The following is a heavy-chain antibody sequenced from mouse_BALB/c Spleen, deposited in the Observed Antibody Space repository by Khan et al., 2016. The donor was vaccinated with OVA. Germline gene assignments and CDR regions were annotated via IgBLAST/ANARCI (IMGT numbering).Heavy chain of an antibody. CDR1: GFSLTDYA. D-gene: IGHD2-10*01. CDR3: AKDPTYYAMDY. J-gene: IGHJ4*01. CDR2: IWAGGSK. V-gene: IGHV2-6-5*01. Sequence: VQLQESGPGLVAPSQSLSITCTVSGFSLTDYAVSWIRQPPGKGLEWLGVIWAGGSKYYNLALKSRLSISKDNSKSQVFLKMNSLQTDDTAMYYCAKDPTYYAMDYWGQGTSVTVSS.